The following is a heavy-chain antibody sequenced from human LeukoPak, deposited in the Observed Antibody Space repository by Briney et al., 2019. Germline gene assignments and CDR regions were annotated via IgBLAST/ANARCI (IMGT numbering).Heavy chain of an antibody. Sequence: SETLFLTCTVSGGSISSYYWSWIRQPPGKGLEWIGYIYYSGSTNYNPSLKSRVTISVDMSKNQFSLKLSSVTAADTAVYYCARYGAMVSLGSSSLYYFDYWGQGTLVTVSS. J-gene: IGHJ4*02. CDR1: GGSISSYY. V-gene: IGHV4-59*08. D-gene: IGHD5-18*01. CDR3: ARYGAMVSLGSSSLYYFDY. CDR2: IYYSGST.